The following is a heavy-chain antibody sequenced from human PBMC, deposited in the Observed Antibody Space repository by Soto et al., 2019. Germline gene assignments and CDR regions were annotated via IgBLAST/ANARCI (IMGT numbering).Heavy chain of an antibody. V-gene: IGHV4-59*01. CDR3: ARVRWTVAGPVHFDD. CDR2: IYYSGST. J-gene: IGHJ4*02. D-gene: IGHD6-19*01. Sequence: QVQLQESCPGLVKPSATMSLTCTVCGGSIRSYYWSWIRQPPVKGLEWIGYIYYSGSTNYNPSLKSRVTISVDTSKNQVSLKLSSVTAADTAVYYCARVRWTVAGPVHFDDWGQGTLVTVSS. CDR1: GGSIRSYY.